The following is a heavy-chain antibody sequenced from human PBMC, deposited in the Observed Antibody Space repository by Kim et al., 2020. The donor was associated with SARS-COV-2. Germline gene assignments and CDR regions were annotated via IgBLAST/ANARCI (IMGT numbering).Heavy chain of an antibody. J-gene: IGHJ5*02. D-gene: IGHD1-26*01. CDR2: IAYDGSNK. V-gene: IGHV3-30*04. CDR1: GFTFSSYA. Sequence: GGSLRLSCAASGFTFSSYAMHWVRQAPGKGLEWVAVIAYDGSNKYYADSVKGRFTISRDNSKNTLYLQINSLRAEDTAVYYCARPYSGSYLNWFDPWGQGTLVPVPS. CDR3: ARPYSGSYLNWFDP.